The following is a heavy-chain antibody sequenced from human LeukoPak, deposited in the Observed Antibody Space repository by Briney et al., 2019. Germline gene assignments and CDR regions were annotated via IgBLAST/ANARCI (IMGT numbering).Heavy chain of an antibody. J-gene: IGHJ4*02. CDR1: GGTFSSYA. D-gene: IGHD3-10*01. CDR2: IIPIFGTA. Sequence: VASVKVSCKASGGTFSSYAISWVRQAPGQGLEWMGGIIPIFGTANYAQKFQGRVTITTDESTSTAYMELSSLRSEDTAVYYCARSRVRGDIAFYYFDYWGQGTLVTVSS. CDR3: ARSRVRGDIAFYYFDY. V-gene: IGHV1-69*05.